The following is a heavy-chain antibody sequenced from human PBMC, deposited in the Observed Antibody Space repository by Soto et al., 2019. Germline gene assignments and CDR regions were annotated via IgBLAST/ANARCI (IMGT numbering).Heavy chain of an antibody. D-gene: IGHD2-8*01. CDR1: GFTFSSYS. J-gene: IGHJ4*02. V-gene: IGHV3-21*01. CDR3: ARVSDDIVLTSEW. Sequence: VHLVESGGGLVKPGGSLRLSCAASGFTFSSYSMNWVRQAPGKGLEWVSFISSSSSYIYYADSVKGRFTISRDNAKNSVYLQMNSLRAEDTDVYYCARVSDDIVLTSEWWGQGTLVTVSS. CDR2: ISSSSSYI.